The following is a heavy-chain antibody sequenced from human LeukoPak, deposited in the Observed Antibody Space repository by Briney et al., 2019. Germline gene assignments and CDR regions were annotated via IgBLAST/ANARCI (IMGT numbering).Heavy chain of an antibody. J-gene: IGHJ4*02. CDR3: ARTGSGYYLFDY. CDR1: GGSFSGYY. Sequence: PSETLSLTCTVSGGSFSGYYWSWMRQPREKGLEWIGYVYYSGSTNYNPSLKSRVTISVDTSKKQFSLKLNSVTAADTAVYYCARTGSGYYLFDYWGQGTLVTVSS. CDR2: VYYSGST. D-gene: IGHD3-22*01. V-gene: IGHV4-59*13.